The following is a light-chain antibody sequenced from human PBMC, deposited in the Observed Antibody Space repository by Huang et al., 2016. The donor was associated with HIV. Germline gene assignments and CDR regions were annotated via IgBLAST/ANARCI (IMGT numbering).Light chain of an antibody. Sequence: DIVMTQSPDSLAVSLGGRATISCKSSQILSYNSINKKRVAWYQQKPGQSPKLVISWASTRESGVPDRFSGSGSGTDFSLTINGLQAEDVAVYYCQQYYDTPYTFGQGTKLEI. V-gene: IGKV4-1*01. J-gene: IGKJ2*01. CDR2: WAS. CDR1: QILSYNSINKKR. CDR3: QQYYDTPYT.